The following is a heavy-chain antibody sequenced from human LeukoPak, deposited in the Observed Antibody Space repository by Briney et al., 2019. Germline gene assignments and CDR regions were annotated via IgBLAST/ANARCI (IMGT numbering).Heavy chain of an antibody. J-gene: IGHJ1*01. V-gene: IGHV3-74*01. CDR3: VDYGEH. CDR2: INPDGSDT. CDR1: TFTFSSDW. D-gene: IGHD4-17*01. Sequence: PGGSLRLSCAASTFTFSSDWMHWVRQAPGKGLVWVSRINPDGSDTTYADSVKGRFTISRDNSKNTLYLQMNSLRTEDTAVYYCVDYGEHWGQGILVTVSS.